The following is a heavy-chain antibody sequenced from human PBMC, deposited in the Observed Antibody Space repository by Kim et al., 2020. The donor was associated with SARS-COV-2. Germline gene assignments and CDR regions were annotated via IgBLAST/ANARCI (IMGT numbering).Heavy chain of an antibody. J-gene: IGHJ4*02. Sequence: GESLKISCQGFGYSFTTYWIGWVRQMPGKGLESVGIMYPGDSDTRYTPSFRGHVTISADKPIATAYLQWSRLKGSDTGMYCCVWSPRGVSNPHYIDYWGQGTLVNVS. CDR3: VWSPRGVSNPHYIDY. CDR1: GYSFTTYW. D-gene: IGHD2-21*01. V-gene: IGHV5-51*04. CDR2: MYPGDSDT.